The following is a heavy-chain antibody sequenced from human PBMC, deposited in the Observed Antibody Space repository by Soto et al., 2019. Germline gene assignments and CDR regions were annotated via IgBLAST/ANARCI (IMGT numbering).Heavy chain of an antibody. J-gene: IGHJ5*02. CDR3: AREVATTTAPGEGWFDP. D-gene: IGHD5-12*01. CDR2: IYYSGST. Sequence: QVQLQESGPGLVKPSQTLSLTCTVSGGSISSGGYYWSWIRQHPGKGLEWIGYIYYSGSTYYNPSLKSRVTLSVDTSKNQFSLKLSSVTAADTAVYYCAREVATTTAPGEGWFDPWGQGTLVTVSS. V-gene: IGHV4-31*03. CDR1: GGSISSGGYY.